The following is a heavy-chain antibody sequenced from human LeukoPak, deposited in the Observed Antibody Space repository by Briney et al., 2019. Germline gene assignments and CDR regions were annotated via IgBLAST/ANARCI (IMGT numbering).Heavy chain of an antibody. CDR2: INPNSGGT. CDR1: GYTFTGYY. Sequence: ASVKLSCKASGYTFTGYYMHWVRQAPGQGLGWMGWINPNSGGTNYAQKFQGRVTMTRDTSISTAYMELSRLRSDDTAVYYCARSWDTVADAFDIWGQGTMVTVSS. CDR3: ARSWDTVADAFDI. V-gene: IGHV1-2*02. D-gene: IGHD4-17*01. J-gene: IGHJ3*02.